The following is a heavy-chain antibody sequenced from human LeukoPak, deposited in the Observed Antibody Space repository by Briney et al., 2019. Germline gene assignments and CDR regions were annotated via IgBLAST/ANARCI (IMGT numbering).Heavy chain of an antibody. CDR1: GYTFTGYY. CDR2: INPNSGGT. J-gene: IGHJ4*02. V-gene: IGHV1-2*02. D-gene: IGHD2-2*01. Sequence: ASVKVSCKAPGYTFTGYYMHWVRQAPGQGLEWMGWINPNSGGTNYAQKFQGRVTMTRDTSISTAYMELSRLRSDDTAVYYCARDRTSRGTVPNYWGQGTLVTVSS. CDR3: ARDRTSRGTVPNY.